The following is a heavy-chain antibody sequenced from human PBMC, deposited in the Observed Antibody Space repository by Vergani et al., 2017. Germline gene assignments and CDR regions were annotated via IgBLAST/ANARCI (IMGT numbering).Heavy chain of an antibody. CDR3: ARHSAYSDTRGYQCIHH. V-gene: IGHV5-51*01. J-gene: IGHJ1*01. D-gene: IGHD3-22*01. CDR2: IYPGVSDT. CDR1: GHYFSTSW. Sequence: EAQLVQSGAEVKKAGESLKILCKVSGHYFSTSWIGWVRQLPGKGLEWMGHIYPGVSDTIYSPSFQGQVTISVDKSINTAYLQWSRLKASDTAMYYCARHSAYSDTRGYQCIHHWGQGTLVIVSS.